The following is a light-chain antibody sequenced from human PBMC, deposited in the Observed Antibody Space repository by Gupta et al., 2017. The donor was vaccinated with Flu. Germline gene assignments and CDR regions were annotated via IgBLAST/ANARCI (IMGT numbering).Light chain of an antibody. CDR1: QSVLYSSDDKNY. J-gene: IGKJ4*01. CDR2: WAS. CDR3: QQYNSSPLT. V-gene: IGKV4-1*01. Sequence: NCRSSQSVLYSSDDKNYLAWYLQKPGQPPKLLIYWASTRESGVPDRFSGSGSGTDFTLTISSLQAEDVAVYYCQQYNSSPLTFGGGTKVEIK.